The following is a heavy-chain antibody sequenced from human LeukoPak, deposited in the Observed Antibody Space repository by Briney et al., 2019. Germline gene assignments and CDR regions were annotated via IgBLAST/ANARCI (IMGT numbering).Heavy chain of an antibody. V-gene: IGHV1-8*01. Sequence: ASVKVSCKASGYTFTSYDINWVRQATGQGLEWMGWMNPNSGNTGYAQKFQGRVTMTRNTSISTAYMELSSLRSEDTAVYYCARGNEAAAEWEPNWFDPWGQGTLVTVSS. CDR2: MNPNSGNT. D-gene: IGHD6-13*01. CDR3: ARGNEAAAEWEPNWFDP. J-gene: IGHJ5*02. CDR1: GYTFTSYD.